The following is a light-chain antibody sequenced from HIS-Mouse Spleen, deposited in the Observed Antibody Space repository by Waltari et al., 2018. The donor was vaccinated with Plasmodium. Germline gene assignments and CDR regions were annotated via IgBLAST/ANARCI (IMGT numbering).Light chain of an antibody. CDR1: SSAVGCYNY. J-gene: IGLJ2*01. V-gene: IGLV2-8*01. Sequence: QSALTQPPSASGSPGQSVTISCTGTSSAVGCYNYVSWYQRHPGKAPKLMIYEVSKRPSGVPERFSGSKSGNTASLTVSGLQAEDEADYCCSSYAGSNKLVFGGGTKLTVL. CDR3: SSYAGSNKLV. CDR2: EVS.